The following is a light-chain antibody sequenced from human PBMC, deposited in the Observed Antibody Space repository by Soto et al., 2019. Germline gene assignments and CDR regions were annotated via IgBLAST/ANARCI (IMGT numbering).Light chain of an antibody. CDR1: SSDVGAYNY. Sequence: QSALTQPASVSGSPGQSITFSCTGTSSDVGAYNYVSWYQQHPGKAPKLMIYEVSNRPSGVSNRFSGSKSGNTASLTISGLQTEDEADYYCSSYTISSTVVFGGGTKLTAL. J-gene: IGLJ2*01. V-gene: IGLV2-14*01. CDR2: EVS. CDR3: SSYTISSTVV.